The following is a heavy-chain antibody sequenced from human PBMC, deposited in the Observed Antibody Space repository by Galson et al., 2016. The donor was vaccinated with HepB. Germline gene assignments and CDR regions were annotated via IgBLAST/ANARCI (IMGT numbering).Heavy chain of an antibody. D-gene: IGHD3-9*01. V-gene: IGHV3-48*03. CDR1: GFTYSRYE. CDR3: AREPVRLDDLLTGPPKNPDY. CDR2: ISSSGTPI. J-gene: IGHJ4*02. Sequence: SLRLSCAASGFTYSRYEMNWVRQAPGKGLEWVSYISSSGTPIYYADSLKGRFTISRDNAKNSLYLQMNSLRAEDTAVYYCAREPVRLDDLLTGPPKNPDYWGQGTLVTVSS.